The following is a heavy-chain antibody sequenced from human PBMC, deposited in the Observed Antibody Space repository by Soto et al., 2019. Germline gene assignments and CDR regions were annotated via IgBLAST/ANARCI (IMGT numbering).Heavy chain of an antibody. J-gene: IGHJ4*02. V-gene: IGHV3-7*03. D-gene: IGHD3-10*01. CDR3: TSDRYPRFYHGSGSYPYY. Sequence: VQLVESGGGLVQPGGSLRLSCAASGFTFSSFWMSWVRQAPGKGLEWVANIKTDGSETHYVDSVKGRFTISRDNHKTSLFLQMNSLRVEDTAVYFCTSDRYPRFYHGSGSYPYYWGQGTPVTVSS. CDR1: GFTFSSFW. CDR2: IKTDGSET.